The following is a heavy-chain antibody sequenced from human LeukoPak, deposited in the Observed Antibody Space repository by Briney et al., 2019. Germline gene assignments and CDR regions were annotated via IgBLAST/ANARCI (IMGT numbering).Heavy chain of an antibody. V-gene: IGHV3-33*01. CDR2: IWYDGSNK. J-gene: IGHJ4*02. D-gene: IGHD5-18*01. Sequence: HPGGSLRLSCAASGFTFSSYGMHWVRQAPGKGLEWVAVIWYDGSNKYYADSVKGRFTISRDNSKNTLYLQMNSLRAEDTAVYYCAREIVVDTAMVTDYWGQGTLVTVSS. CDR1: GFTFSSYG. CDR3: AREIVVDTAMVTDY.